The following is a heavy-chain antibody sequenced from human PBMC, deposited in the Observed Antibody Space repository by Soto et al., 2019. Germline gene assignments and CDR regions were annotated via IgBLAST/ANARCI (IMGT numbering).Heavy chain of an antibody. V-gene: IGHV3-9*01. CDR3: AKDLSYYLYYYYMDV. CDR2: ISWNSGSI. Sequence: EVQLVESGGGLVQPGRSLRLSCAASGFTFDDYAMHWVRQAPGKGLEWVSGISWNSGSIGYADSVKGRFTISRDNAKNSLYLQMNSLRAEDTALYYCAKDLSYYLYYYYMDVWGKGTTVTVSS. D-gene: IGHD3-10*01. CDR1: GFTFDDYA. J-gene: IGHJ6*03.